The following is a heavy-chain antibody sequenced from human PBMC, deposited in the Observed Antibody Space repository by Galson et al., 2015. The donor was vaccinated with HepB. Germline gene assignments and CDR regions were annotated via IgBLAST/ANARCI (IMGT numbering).Heavy chain of an antibody. D-gene: IGHD1/OR15-1a*01. CDR2: IWFDGSKE. CDR1: GFTFRNYG. V-gene: IGHV3-33*08. Sequence: SLRLSCAASGFTFRNYGVHWVRQAPGKGLEWVALIWFDGSKEYYADSIKGRFTISRDNSKSTLFLQLTSLQVDDTSIYYCARGSSANIWHFDLWGPGTLVTVSS. J-gene: IGHJ2*01. CDR3: ARGSSANIWHFDL.